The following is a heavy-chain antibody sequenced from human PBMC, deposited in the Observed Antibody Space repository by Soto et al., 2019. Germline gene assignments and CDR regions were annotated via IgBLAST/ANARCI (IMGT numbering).Heavy chain of an antibody. CDR1: GFTFSSYD. CDR2: IGTAGDT. J-gene: IGHJ3*02. CDR3: ARGGYGWFAFDI. V-gene: IGHV3-13*01. D-gene: IGHD4-17*01. Sequence: GGSLRLSCAASGFTFSSYDMHWVRQATGKGLEWVSAIGTAGDTYYPGSVKGRFTISRENAKNSLYLQMNSLRAGDTAVYYCARGGYGWFAFDIWGQGTMVTVSS.